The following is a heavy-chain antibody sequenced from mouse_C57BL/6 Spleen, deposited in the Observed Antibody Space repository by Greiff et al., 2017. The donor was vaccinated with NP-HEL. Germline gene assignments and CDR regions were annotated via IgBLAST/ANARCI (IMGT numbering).Heavy chain of an antibody. V-gene: IGHV1-54*01. CDR3: ARTYGNYLYYFDY. CDR2: INPGSGGT. CDR1: GYAFTNYL. D-gene: IGHD2-1*01. J-gene: IGHJ2*01. Sequence: VHLVESGAELVRPGTSVKVSCKASGYAFTNYLIEWVKQRPGQGLEWIGVINPGSGGTNYNEKFKGKATLTADKSSSTAYMQLSSLTSEDSAVYFCARTYGNYLYYFDYWGQGTTLTVSS.